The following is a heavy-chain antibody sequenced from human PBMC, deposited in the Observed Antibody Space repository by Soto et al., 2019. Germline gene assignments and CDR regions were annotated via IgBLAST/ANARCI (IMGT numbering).Heavy chain of an antibody. CDR3: ARLTSIGWSYYYGMDV. Sequence: SQTLSLTCAISGDSVSSNSALWNWIRQSTSRGLEWLGRTYYTSKWYNDYAVSVKSRLTINADTSKNQFSLQLTSVTPEDTAVYYCARLTSIGWSYYYGMDVWGLGTTVTVSS. CDR2: TYYTSKWYN. D-gene: IGHD6-19*01. V-gene: IGHV6-1*01. CDR1: GDSVSSNSAL. J-gene: IGHJ6*02.